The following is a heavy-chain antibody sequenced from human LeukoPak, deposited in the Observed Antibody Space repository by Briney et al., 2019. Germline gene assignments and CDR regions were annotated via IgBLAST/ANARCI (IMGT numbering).Heavy chain of an antibody. Sequence: SETLSLTCTVSGGSIRSDYWSWIRQPPGKGLEWIGYIYNSGTTNHNPSLKSRATISVDTSKNQFSLKLSSVTAADTAAYYCARTRYGGYYMDVWGKGTTVTVSS. D-gene: IGHD4-17*01. V-gene: IGHV4-59*01. CDR1: GGSIRSDY. CDR3: ARTRYGGYYMDV. CDR2: IYNSGTT. J-gene: IGHJ6*03.